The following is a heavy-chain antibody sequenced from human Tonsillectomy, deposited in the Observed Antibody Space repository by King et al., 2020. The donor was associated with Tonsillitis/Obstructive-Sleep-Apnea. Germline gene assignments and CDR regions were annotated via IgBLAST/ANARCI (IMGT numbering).Heavy chain of an antibody. CDR3: ARRVGVAASGYYYYYMDV. Sequence: VQLQESGPGLVKPSETLSLTCTVSGGSISRYYWSWIRQPPGKGLEWIGYIYYSGSTNYNPSLKGRVTISVDTSHNQFSLKPCSLTAADTAVYYCARRVGVAASGYYYYYMDVWGKGTTVTVSS. CDR1: GGSISRYY. J-gene: IGHJ6*03. CDR2: IYYSGST. V-gene: IGHV4-59*01. D-gene: IGHD2-15*01.